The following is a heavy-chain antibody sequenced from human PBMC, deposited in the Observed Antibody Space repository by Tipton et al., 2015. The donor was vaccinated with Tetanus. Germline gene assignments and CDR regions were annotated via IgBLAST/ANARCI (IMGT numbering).Heavy chain of an antibody. CDR1: GASISSNTYY. J-gene: IGHJ3*02. CDR3: ARNVYTVTNDAFDI. D-gene: IGHD4-11*01. V-gene: IGHV4-39*01. Sequence: TLSLTCTVSGASISSNTYYWGWIRQPPGKGLEWIASVSYSGSTYYNPSLKSRVTMSLDTSKNQFSLRLTSVTAADTAVYFCARNVYTVTNDAFDIWGHGTLVNVSS. CDR2: VSYSGST.